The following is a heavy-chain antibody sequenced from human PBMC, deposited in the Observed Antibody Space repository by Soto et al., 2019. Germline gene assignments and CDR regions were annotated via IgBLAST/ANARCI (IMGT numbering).Heavy chain of an antibody. Sequence: SETLSLTCTVSGGSISSYYWNWIRQPPGKGLEWIGYIYYSGSTNYNPSLKSRVTISVDTSENQFSLKLSSVTAADAAVYYCARELGYCSSTSCYHAGWFDPWGQGTMVTVSS. J-gene: IGHJ5*02. CDR3: ARELGYCSSTSCYHAGWFDP. V-gene: IGHV4-59*01. CDR2: IYYSGST. CDR1: GGSISSYY. D-gene: IGHD2-2*01.